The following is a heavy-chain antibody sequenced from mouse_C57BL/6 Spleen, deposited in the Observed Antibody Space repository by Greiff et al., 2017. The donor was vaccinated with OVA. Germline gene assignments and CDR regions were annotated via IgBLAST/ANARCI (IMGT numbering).Heavy chain of an antibody. J-gene: IGHJ2*01. CDR1: GFTFSNYW. CDR2: IRLKSDNYAT. Sequence: EVKVVESGGGLVQPGGSMKLSCVASGFTFSNYWMNWVRQSPEKGLEWVAQIRLKSDNYATHYAESVKGRFTISRDDSKSSVYLQMNNLRAEDTGIYYCRGVRRLPYYFDYWGQGTTLTVSS. D-gene: IGHD2-14*01. CDR3: RGVRRLPYYFDY. V-gene: IGHV6-3*01.